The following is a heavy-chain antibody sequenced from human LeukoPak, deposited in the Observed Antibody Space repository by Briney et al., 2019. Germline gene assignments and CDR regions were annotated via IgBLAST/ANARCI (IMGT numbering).Heavy chain of an antibody. CDR3: AKDKARAVAGPDYFDY. CDR2: ISYDGSNK. V-gene: IGHV3-30*18. CDR1: GFTFSSYG. D-gene: IGHD6-19*01. Sequence: GRSLRLSCAASGFTFSSYGMHWVRQAPGKGLEWVAVISYDGSNKYYADSVKGRFTISRDNSKNTLYLQTNSLRAEDTAVYYCAKDKARAVAGPDYFDYWGQGTLVTVSS. J-gene: IGHJ4*02.